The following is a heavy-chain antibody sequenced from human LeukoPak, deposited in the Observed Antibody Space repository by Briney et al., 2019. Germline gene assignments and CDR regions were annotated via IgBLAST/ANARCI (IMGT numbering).Heavy chain of an antibody. D-gene: IGHD5-24*01. Sequence: NSSETLSLTCTVSGGSISSGSYYWSWIRQPAGKGLEWIGRIYTSGSTNYNPSLKSRVTISVDTSKNQFSLKLSSVTAADTAVYYCARKDGDIWGQGTMVTVSS. CDR3: ARKDGDI. J-gene: IGHJ3*02. CDR2: IYTSGST. CDR1: GGSISSGSYY. V-gene: IGHV4-61*02.